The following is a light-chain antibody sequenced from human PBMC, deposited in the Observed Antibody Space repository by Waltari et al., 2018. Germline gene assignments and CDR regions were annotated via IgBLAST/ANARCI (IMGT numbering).Light chain of an antibody. J-gene: IGKJ1*01. CDR3: QQYYSLPWA. V-gene: IGKV4-1*01. CDR1: QSVLFNFNNKNY. Sequence: DIVMTQSPDSLAVSLGDRATINCKSSQSVLFNFNNKNYLGWYQHKPGRPPKPLIYWASTRESGVPDRFSGSGSGTDFNLTISSLQAEDVAVYYCQQYYSLPWAFGQGTKVEIK. CDR2: WAS.